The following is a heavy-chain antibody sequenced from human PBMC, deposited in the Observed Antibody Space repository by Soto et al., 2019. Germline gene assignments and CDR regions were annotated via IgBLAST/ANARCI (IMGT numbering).Heavy chain of an antibody. Sequence: SETLSLTCTVSGGSLSSYYWSWIRQPPGKGLEWIGYIYYSGSTNYNPSLKSRVTISVDTSKNQFSLKLSSVTAADTAVYYCASAEYSGYDIIDAFDIWGQGTMVTVSS. CDR1: GGSLSSYY. D-gene: IGHD5-12*01. CDR2: IYYSGST. J-gene: IGHJ3*02. CDR3: ASAEYSGYDIIDAFDI. V-gene: IGHV4-59*08.